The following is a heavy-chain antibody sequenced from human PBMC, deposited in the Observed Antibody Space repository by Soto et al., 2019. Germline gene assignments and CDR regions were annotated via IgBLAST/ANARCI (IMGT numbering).Heavy chain of an antibody. CDR3: ARGRTYSSSWLGDYCGMDV. Sequence: QVQLQQWGAGLLKPSETLSLTCAVYGGSFSGYYWSWIRQPPGKGLEWIGEINHSGSTNYNPSLKSRVTISVDTSKNQFPLKLSSVTAADTAVYYCARGRTYSSSWLGDYCGMDVWGQGTTVTVSS. CDR1: GGSFSGYY. J-gene: IGHJ6*02. V-gene: IGHV4-34*01. CDR2: INHSGST. D-gene: IGHD6-13*01.